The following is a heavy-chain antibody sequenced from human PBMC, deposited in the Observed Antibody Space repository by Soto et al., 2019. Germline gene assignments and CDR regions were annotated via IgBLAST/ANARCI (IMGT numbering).Heavy chain of an antibody. Sequence: SETLSLTCTVSGGSISSGGYYWSWIRQHPGKGLEWIGYIYYSGSTYYNPSLKSRVTISVDTSKNQFSLKLSSVTAADTAVYYCARDRVTYYDILTGYYSRSYYFDYWGQGTLVTVSS. J-gene: IGHJ4*02. CDR2: IYYSGST. CDR1: GGSISSGGYY. CDR3: ARDRVTYYDILTGYYSRSYYFDY. D-gene: IGHD3-9*01. V-gene: IGHV4-31*03.